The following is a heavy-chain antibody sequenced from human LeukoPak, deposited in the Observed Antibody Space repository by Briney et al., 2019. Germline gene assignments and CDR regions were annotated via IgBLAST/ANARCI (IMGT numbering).Heavy chain of an antibody. CDR1: GFTFSSYW. Sequence: GGSLRLSCSASGFTFSSYWMHWVRQAPGKGLVWVSRIKNDGSSTYYADSVKGRLTISRDNAKNTLYLQMNSLRAEDTAVYHCARESYCSGGSCYSGRAFDIWGQGTMVTVSS. J-gene: IGHJ3*02. D-gene: IGHD2-15*01. CDR3: ARESYCSGGSCYSGRAFDI. V-gene: IGHV3-74*01. CDR2: IKNDGSST.